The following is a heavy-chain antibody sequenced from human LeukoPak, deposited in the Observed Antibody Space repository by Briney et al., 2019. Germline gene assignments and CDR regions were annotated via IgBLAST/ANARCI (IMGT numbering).Heavy chain of an antibody. D-gene: IGHD3-16*02. CDR2: ISAYNGNT. CDR3: ARDVPMHDYVWGSYRYSFDY. CDR1: GYTFTSYG. J-gene: IGHJ4*02. Sequence: GASVKVSCKASGYTFTSYGISWVRQAPGQGLEWMGWISAYNGNTNYAQKLQGRVTMTTDTSTSTAYMELRSLRSDDTAVYYCARDVPMHDYVWGSYRYSFDYWGQGTLVTVSS. V-gene: IGHV1-18*01.